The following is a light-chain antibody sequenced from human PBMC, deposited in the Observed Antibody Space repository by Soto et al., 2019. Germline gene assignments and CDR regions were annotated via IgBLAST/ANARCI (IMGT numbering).Light chain of an antibody. V-gene: IGKV3-11*01. J-gene: IGKJ5*01. CDR3: QQRSNWPIT. Sequence: EIVLTQSPATLSLSPGERATLSCRASQSVSSYLAWYQQKPGQAPRLLMYDVSNRATGIPARFSGSGSGTDFTLTISSLEPEDFAVYYCQQRSNWPITFGQGTRLENK. CDR1: QSVSSY. CDR2: DVS.